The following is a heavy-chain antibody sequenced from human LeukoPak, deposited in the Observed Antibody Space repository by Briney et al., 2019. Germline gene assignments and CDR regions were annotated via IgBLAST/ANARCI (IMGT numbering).Heavy chain of an antibody. Sequence: GGSLRLSCAASGFTFSSYAMSWVRQAPGKGLAWVANIIEGGDVKYYVDSVKGRFTISRDNTKNSLYLQMTSLRADDTAVYYCARVGKNGWDFDHWGQGTLVTVSS. V-gene: IGHV3-7*01. D-gene: IGHD6-19*01. J-gene: IGHJ4*02. CDR3: ARVGKNGWDFDH. CDR1: GFTFSSYA. CDR2: IIEGGDVK.